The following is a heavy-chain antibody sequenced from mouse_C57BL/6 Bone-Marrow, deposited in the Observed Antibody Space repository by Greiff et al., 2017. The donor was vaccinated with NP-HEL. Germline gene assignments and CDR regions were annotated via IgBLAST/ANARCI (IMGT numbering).Heavy chain of an antibody. D-gene: IGHD1-2*01. V-gene: IGHV5-16*01. CDR3: ARDNTTAPYYAMDY. CDR1: GFTFSDYY. J-gene: IGHJ4*01. Sequence: EVQLVESEGGLVQPGSSMKLSCTASGFTFSDYYMAWVRQVPEKGLEWVANINYDGSSTYYLDSLKSRFIISRDNAKNILYLQMSSLKSEDTATYYCARDNTTAPYYAMDYWGQGTSVTVSS. CDR2: INYDGSST.